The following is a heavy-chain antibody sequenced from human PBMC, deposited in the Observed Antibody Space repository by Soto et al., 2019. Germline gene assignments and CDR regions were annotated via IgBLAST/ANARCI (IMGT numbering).Heavy chain of an antibody. CDR2: ISGSGGST. J-gene: IGHJ4*02. CDR1: GFTFSRYA. CDR3: ANHQMLRDY. Sequence: SLRLSCAASGFTFSRYAMSWVRQAPGKGLEWVSAISGSGGSTYYADSVKGRFTISRDNSKNTLYLQMNSLRAEDTDVYYCANHQMLRDYWGQGTMVTVSS. V-gene: IGHV3-23*01. D-gene: IGHD2-2*01.